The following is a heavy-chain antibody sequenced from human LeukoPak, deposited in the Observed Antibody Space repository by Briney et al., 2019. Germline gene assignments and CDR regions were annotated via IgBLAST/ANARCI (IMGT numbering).Heavy chain of an antibody. V-gene: IGHV3-30*04. D-gene: IGHD6-6*01. CDR1: GFTFTSYS. CDR3: AREGIAARAFDY. J-gene: IGHJ4*02. Sequence: GGSLRLSCAASGFTFTSYSMNWVRQAPGKGLEWVAVISYDGSNKYYADSVKGRFTISRDNSKNTLYLQMNSLRAEDTAVYYCAREGIAARAFDYWGQGTLVTVSS. CDR2: ISYDGSNK.